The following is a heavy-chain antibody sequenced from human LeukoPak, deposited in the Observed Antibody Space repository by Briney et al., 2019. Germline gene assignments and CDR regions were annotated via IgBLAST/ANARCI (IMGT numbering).Heavy chain of an antibody. V-gene: IGHV4-39*01. J-gene: IGHJ5*02. CDR2: IYYSGST. CDR3: ARPHPLPSAGFDP. CDR1: GGSISSSSYY. Sequence: SETLSLTCTVSGGSISSSSYYWGWIRQPPGKGLEWIGSIYYSGSTYYNPSLKSRVTISVDTSKNQFALKLSSVTAADTAVYYCARPHPLPSAGFDPWGHGTLVTVSS.